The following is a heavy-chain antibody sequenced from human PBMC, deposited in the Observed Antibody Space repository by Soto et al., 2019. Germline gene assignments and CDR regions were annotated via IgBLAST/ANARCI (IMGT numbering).Heavy chain of an antibody. Sequence: PVGSLRLSCLASGFTFSDYAMTWVLHVPGRGLEWVASLDGAGGSTYYADSVRGRFTISRDNSQNTLFLQMKRLTVDDTAIYYCAAPRDEYGSGVSWFTYGMDIWGQGTTVTVSS. CDR1: GFTFSDYA. J-gene: IGHJ6*02. CDR3: AAPRDEYGSGVSWFTYGMDI. CDR2: LDGAGGST. D-gene: IGHD3-10*01. V-gene: IGHV3-23*01.